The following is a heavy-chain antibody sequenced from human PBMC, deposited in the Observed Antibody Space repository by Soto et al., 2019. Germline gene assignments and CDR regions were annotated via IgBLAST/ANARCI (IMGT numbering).Heavy chain of an antibody. J-gene: IGHJ4*02. CDR1: GGSISSISYY. Sequence: NPSETLSLTFTVSGGSISSISYYWGWIRQPPGKGLELIGSIYYSGSTYYNTSLKSRVTISVDTSKNQFSLKLSSVTAADTAVYYCARHVGSRSYSFFDXWGQVTLVTVSX. CDR2: IYYSGST. D-gene: IGHD6-13*01. V-gene: IGHV4-39*01. CDR3: ARHVGSRSYSFFDX.